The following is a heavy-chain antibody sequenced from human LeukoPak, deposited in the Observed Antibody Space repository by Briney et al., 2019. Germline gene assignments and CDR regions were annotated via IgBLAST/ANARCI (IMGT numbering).Heavy chain of an antibody. CDR3: ARESDYYDSSGYCIDY. CDR2: ISSSGSTI. V-gene: IGHV3-11*01. Sequence: GGSLRLSCAASGFTFSDYYMSWIRQAPGKGLEWVSYISSSGSTIYYADSVKGRFTISRDNAKNSLCLQMNSLRAEDTAVYYCARESDYYDSSGYCIDYWGQGTLVTVSS. J-gene: IGHJ4*02. D-gene: IGHD3-22*01. CDR1: GFTFSDYY.